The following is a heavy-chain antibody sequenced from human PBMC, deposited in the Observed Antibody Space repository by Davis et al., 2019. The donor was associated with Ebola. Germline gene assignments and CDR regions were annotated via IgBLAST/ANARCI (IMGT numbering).Heavy chain of an antibody. CDR2: FYNRGSI. CDR1: GVSISSSSYY. V-gene: IGHV4-39*01. J-gene: IGHJ1*01. CDR3: ARHGRSGLLVADSGFFQQ. Sequence: PSETLSLTCTVSGVSISSSSYYWGWIRQPPGKGLEWIGSFYNRGSIYYNPSLKSRVTISEDTSNNQFSLNLRSVIVADTAVYYCARHGRSGLLVADSGFFQQWGQGTLVSVSS. D-gene: IGHD2-8*02.